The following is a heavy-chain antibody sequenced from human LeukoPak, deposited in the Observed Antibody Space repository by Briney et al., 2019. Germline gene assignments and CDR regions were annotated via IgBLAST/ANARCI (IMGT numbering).Heavy chain of an antibody. CDR1: GGTFSSYA. CDR3: AFYTAAGHYYYYYMDV. CDR2: IIPIFGTA. J-gene: IGHJ6*03. V-gene: IGHV1-69*01. Sequence: SVKVSCKASGGTFSSYAISWVRQAPGQGLEWMGGIIPIFGTANYAQKFQGRVTITADESTSTAYMELSSLRSEDTAVYYCAFYTAAGHYYYYYMDVWGKGTTVTVSS. D-gene: IGHD6-13*01.